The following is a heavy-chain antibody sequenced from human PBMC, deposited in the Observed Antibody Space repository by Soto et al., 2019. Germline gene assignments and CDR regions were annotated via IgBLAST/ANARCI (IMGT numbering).Heavy chain of an antibody. D-gene: IGHD2-15*01. V-gene: IGHV5-51*03. Sequence: EVQLVQSGAEVKKPGESLKISCQGSGYTFINYWIGWVRQMPGKGPEWMGVIYPADSDTRYSPSFQGQVTISVDKSISTAYLQWSSLKASDTAMYYCARGCSGRRCWPPMGWFDPWGQGTLVTVSS. CDR2: IYPADSDT. CDR1: GYTFINYW. CDR3: ARGCSGRRCWPPMGWFDP. J-gene: IGHJ5*02.